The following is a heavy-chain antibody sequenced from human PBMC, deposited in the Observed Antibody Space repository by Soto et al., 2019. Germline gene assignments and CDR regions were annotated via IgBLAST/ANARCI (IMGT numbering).Heavy chain of an antibody. J-gene: IGHJ6*03. D-gene: IGHD1-7*01. Sequence: QVQLQESGPGLVKPSQTLSLTCAISGDSVSSNSAAWNWIRLSPSRGLEWLARTYYRSRWYNDYAVSVRSRTTVNPDTSKNQFSLQLTSVTPEDTAVYYCAGTTSHQWYDMEVWGKGTTVTVSS. CDR1: GDSVSSNSAA. V-gene: IGHV6-1*01. CDR3: AGTTSHQWYDMEV. CDR2: TYYRSRWYN.